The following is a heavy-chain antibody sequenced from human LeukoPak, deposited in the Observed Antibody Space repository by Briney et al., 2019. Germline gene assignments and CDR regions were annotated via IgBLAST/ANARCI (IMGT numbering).Heavy chain of an antibody. V-gene: IGHV4-34*01. CDR2: INHSGST. CDR1: GGSISGYY. J-gene: IGHJ5*02. CDR3: ALRSTDTANWFDP. Sequence: PSETLSLTCTVSGGSISGYYWSWIRQPPGKGLEWIGEINHSGSTNYNPSLKSRVTISVDTSKNQFSLKLSSVTAADTAVYYCALRSTDTANWFDPWGQGTLVTVSS.